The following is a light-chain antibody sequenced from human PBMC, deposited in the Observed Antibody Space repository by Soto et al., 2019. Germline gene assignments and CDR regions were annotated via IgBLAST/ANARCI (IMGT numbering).Light chain of an antibody. Sequence: QSALTQPASVSGSPGQSITISCTGSSSDVGGHKYVSWYQQHPGKAPKVLIYDVSNRPSGVSNRFSGSKSGNTASLTISGLQAEDEADYYCSSYTSSSVYVFGTGTKLTVL. V-gene: IGLV2-14*01. CDR3: SSYTSSSVYV. J-gene: IGLJ1*01. CDR1: SSDVGGHKY. CDR2: DVS.